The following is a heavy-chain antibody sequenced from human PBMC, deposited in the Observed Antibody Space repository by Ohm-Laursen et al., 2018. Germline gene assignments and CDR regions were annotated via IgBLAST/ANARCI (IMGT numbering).Heavy chain of an antibody. CDR1: GNSINTYY. V-gene: IGHV4-59*08. Sequence: GTLSLTCTVSGNSINTYYWSWIRQPPGKGLEYISWIHYSGNTNYNPSLRSRVTISVDTSKNQFSLKLSSVTAADTAVYYCARPLGDSSGYYYGYWGQGTLVTVSS. CDR3: ARPLGDSSGYYYGY. D-gene: IGHD3-22*01. CDR2: IHYSGNT. J-gene: IGHJ4*02.